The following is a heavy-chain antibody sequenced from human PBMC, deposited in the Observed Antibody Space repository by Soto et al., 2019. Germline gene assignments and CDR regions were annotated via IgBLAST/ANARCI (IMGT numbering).Heavy chain of an antibody. CDR2: IIPIFGTA. D-gene: IGHD3-22*01. J-gene: IGHJ3*02. CDR3: ASKGGEDYYDSSASPYVFEI. Sequence: SVKVSCKASGGTFSSYAISWVRQAPGQGLEWMGGIIPIFGTANYAQKFQGRVTITADESTSTAYMELSSLRSEDTAVYYCASKGGEDYYDSSASPYVFEIWGQGTIVTVTS. CDR1: GGTFSSYA. V-gene: IGHV1-69*13.